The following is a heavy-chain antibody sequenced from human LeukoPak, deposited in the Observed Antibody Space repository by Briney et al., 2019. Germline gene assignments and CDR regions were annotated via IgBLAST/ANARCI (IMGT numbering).Heavy chain of an antibody. V-gene: IGHV6-1*01. D-gene: IGHD1-26*01. J-gene: IGHJ5*01. CDR1: GDRVSTNSAT. CDR2: TYYRSKWNN. CDR3: ARLVGAAWFDS. Sequence: SQTLSLTCAISGDRVSTNSATWTWLRQSPSRGLEWLGRTYYRSKWNNDYAVSMKSRMTINPDTSKNQFSLQLNSATPEDTAVYYCARLVGAAWFDSWGQGTLVTVSS.